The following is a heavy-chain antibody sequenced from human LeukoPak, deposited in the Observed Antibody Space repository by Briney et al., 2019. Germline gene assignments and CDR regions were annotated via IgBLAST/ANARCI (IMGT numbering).Heavy chain of an antibody. D-gene: IGHD3-9*01. CDR2: IIPSFGTA. Sequence: GASVRVSCTASGGTFSSYAISWVRQAPGQGLEWMGGIIPSFGTANYAQKVKGRVTITGDKSTSTAYMELNSLRSEDTAVYYCSRGSGMEINAILPVPFDYWGQGTLVTVSS. CDR1: GGTFSSYA. J-gene: IGHJ4*02. CDR3: SRGSGMEINAILPVPFDY. V-gene: IGHV1-69*06.